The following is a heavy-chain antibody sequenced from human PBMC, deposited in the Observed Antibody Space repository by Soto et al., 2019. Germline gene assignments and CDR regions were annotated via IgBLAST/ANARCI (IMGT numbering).Heavy chain of an antibody. Sequence: ASVKVSCKASGYTFTSYGISWVRQAPGQGLEWMGWISAYNGNTNYAQKLQGRVTMTTDTSTSTAYMELRSLRSDDTAVYYRARDPHSSGRYLRDYYYYGMDVCGQGTTVTVCS. CDR2: ISAYNGNT. CDR3: ARDPHSSGRYLRDYYYYGMDV. J-gene: IGHJ6*02. CDR1: GYTFTSYG. V-gene: IGHV1-18*01. D-gene: IGHD6-19*01.